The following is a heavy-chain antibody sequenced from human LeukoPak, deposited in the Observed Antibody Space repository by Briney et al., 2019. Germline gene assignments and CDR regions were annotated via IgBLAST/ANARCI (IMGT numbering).Heavy chain of an antibody. D-gene: IGHD3-22*01. Sequence: ASVKVSCKASGYTFNTSGISWVRQAPGQGLEWMGWISAYNGQTNYAQKVQGRVTMTTDTSTKTAYMELRSLRSDDTAVYYCAGVAGFYWNSDSFDYWGQGTRVTVSS. CDR2: ISAYNGQT. J-gene: IGHJ4*02. V-gene: IGHV1-18*01. CDR1: GYTFNTSG. CDR3: AGVAGFYWNSDSFDY.